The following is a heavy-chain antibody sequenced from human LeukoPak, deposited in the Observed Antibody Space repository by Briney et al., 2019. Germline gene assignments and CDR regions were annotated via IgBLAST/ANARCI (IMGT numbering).Heavy chain of an antibody. J-gene: IGHJ4*02. Sequence: PSQTLSLACTVSGSSISSGDYYWSWIRQPPGKGPEWIGYIYYSGSTYYNPSLKSRVTISVDTSKNQFSLKLSSVTAADTAVYYCARASYYDFWSGFPSKFDYWGQGTLVTVSS. CDR2: IYYSGST. CDR3: ARASYYDFWSGFPSKFDY. V-gene: IGHV4-30-4*01. D-gene: IGHD3-3*01. CDR1: GSSISSGDYY.